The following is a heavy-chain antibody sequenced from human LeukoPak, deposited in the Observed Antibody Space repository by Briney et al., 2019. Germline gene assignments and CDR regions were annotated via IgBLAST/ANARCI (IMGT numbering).Heavy chain of an antibody. CDR3: AREDNWNYGTGSGAFDI. CDR1: GYTFTGYY. D-gene: IGHD1-7*01. CDR2: INPNSGGT. Sequence: GASVKVSCKASGYTFTGYYMHWVRQAPGQGLEWMGWINPNSGGTNYAQKFQGRVTMTRDTSISTAYMELSRLRSDDTAVYYCAREDNWNYGTGSGAFDIWGQGTMVTVSS. V-gene: IGHV1-2*02. J-gene: IGHJ3*02.